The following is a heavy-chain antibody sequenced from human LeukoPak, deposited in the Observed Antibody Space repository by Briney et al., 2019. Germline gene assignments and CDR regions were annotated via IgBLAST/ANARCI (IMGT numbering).Heavy chain of an antibody. J-gene: IGHJ4*02. V-gene: IGHV4-59*11. CDR3: ARDEWEHNY. D-gene: IGHD1-26*01. CDR1: GVSIGSQY. Sequence: SETLSLTCTVSGVSIGSQYWSWIRQTPGKGLEWIGYMLYNARSDYNPSLKGRVSISVDTSKNQFSLKLSSVTEADTAVYYCARDEWEHNYWGQGTLVTVSS. CDR2: MLYNARS.